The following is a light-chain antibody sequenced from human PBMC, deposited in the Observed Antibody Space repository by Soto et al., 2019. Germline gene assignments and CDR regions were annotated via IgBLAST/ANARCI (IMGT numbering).Light chain of an antibody. Sequence: DTILTQSPGTVSLSPGERATLSCRASQSVTSTYLAWYQHRPGQAPRLLIYGASTRATGIPDRFSGSGSGTDFTLTISRLEPEDFAVYYCQQYAYPPWTFGYGTKVEIK. CDR1: QSVTSTY. CDR3: QQYAYPPWT. J-gene: IGKJ1*01. V-gene: IGKV3-20*01. CDR2: GAS.